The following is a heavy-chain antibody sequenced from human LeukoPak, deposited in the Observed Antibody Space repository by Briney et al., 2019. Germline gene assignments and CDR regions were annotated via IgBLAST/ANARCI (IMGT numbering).Heavy chain of an antibody. D-gene: IGHD3-22*01. CDR1: GFTFSTYA. Sequence: GGSLRLSCAASGFTFSTYAMNWVRQAPGKGLEWVSVISGSGGSTYYADSVKGRFTISRDNSKNTLFLQTNSLRAEDTAVYYCAEDSGPYTSGYYGHWGQGTLVTVSS. J-gene: IGHJ4*02. V-gene: IGHV3-23*01. CDR3: AEDSGPYTSGYYGH. CDR2: ISGSGGST.